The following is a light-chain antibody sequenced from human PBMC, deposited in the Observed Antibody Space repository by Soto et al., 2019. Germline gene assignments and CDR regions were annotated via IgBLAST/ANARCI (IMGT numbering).Light chain of an antibody. CDR3: MQATQFPHT. V-gene: IGKV2-24*01. Sequence: DIVMTQTPLSSPVTLGQPASISCRSSQSLVHNNGDTYLNWLQQRPGQPPSLLIYNVSSRFSGVPDRFSGSGAGKYFTLKISMVEAEDVGVYFCMQATQFPHTFGQGTKLEIK. CDR2: NVS. CDR1: QSLVHNNGDTY. J-gene: IGKJ2*01.